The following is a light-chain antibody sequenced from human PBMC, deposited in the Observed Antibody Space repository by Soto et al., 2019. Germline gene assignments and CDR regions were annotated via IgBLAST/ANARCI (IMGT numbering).Light chain of an antibody. Sequence: DIQMTQSPSSLSAFVGDRVTITCRASQSISSYLNWYQLKPGKAPKLLISAASSLPSGVPSRFSGSGSGTDFTLTISSLQPEDFATYFCQQSYSTPYTFGQGTKLEIK. CDR3: QQSYSTPYT. CDR2: AAS. CDR1: QSISSY. V-gene: IGKV1-39*01. J-gene: IGKJ2*01.